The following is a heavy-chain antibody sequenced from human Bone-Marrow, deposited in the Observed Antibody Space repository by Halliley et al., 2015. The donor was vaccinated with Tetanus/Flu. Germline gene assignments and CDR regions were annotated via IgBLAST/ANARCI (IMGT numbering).Heavy chain of an antibody. D-gene: IGHD1-1*01. J-gene: IGHJ3*02. V-gene: IGHV3-64*01. Sequence: SLRLSCAASGFTFSSYAMHWVRQAPGKGLEYVSAIDSNGGSTYYANFVKGRFTLSRDNSKNTLYLQMGSLKAEDMAVYYCVRVGYNASFDIWGQGTMVPVSS. CDR3: VRVGYNASFDI. CDR1: GFTFSSYA. CDR2: IDSNGGST.